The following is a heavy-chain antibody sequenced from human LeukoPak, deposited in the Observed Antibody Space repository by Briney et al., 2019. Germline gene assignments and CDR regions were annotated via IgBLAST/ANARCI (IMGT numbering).Heavy chain of an antibody. V-gene: IGHV3-21*01. CDR2: ISSSSSYI. Sequence: KAGGSLRLSCAASGFTFSSYAMSWVRQAPGKGLEWVSSISSSSSYIYYADSVKGRFTISRDNAKNSLYLQMNSLRAEDTAVYYCVSGPDDYFDYWGQGTLVTVSS. J-gene: IGHJ4*02. CDR3: VSGPDDYFDY. CDR1: GFTFSSYA.